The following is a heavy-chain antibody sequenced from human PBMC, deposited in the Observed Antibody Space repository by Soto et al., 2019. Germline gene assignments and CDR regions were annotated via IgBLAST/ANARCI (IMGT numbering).Heavy chain of an antibody. CDR3: ARLIYYDSSGYYYGFDY. J-gene: IGHJ4*02. Sequence: PWESLKISCKGSGYSFTSYWIGWVRQMPGKGLEWMGIIYPGDSDTRYSPSFQGQVTILADKSISTAYLQWSSLKASDTAMYYCARLIYYDSSGYYYGFDYWGQGTLVTVSS. CDR1: GYSFTSYW. D-gene: IGHD3-22*01. CDR2: IYPGDSDT. V-gene: IGHV5-51*01.